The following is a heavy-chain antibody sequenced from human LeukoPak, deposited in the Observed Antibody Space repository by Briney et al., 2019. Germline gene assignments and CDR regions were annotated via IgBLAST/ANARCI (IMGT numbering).Heavy chain of an antibody. V-gene: IGHV3-66*01. CDR2: IHSGG. Sequence: GGSLRLSCSVSGFTISSHYMAWVRQVPGKGPEWVSLIHSGGNADSVKGRFTISGDNSKNTVYLQMNSLRADDTAVYYCARGEAGHCGGDCHVRHWGQGTLVTVSS. CDR3: ARGEAGHCGGDCHVRH. CDR1: GFTISSHY. J-gene: IGHJ4*02. D-gene: IGHD2-21*01.